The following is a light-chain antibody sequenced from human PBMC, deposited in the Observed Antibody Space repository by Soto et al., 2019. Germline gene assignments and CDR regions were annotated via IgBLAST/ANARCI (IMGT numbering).Light chain of an antibody. V-gene: IGLV2-14*01. J-gene: IGLJ1*01. CDR3: SSYTSSNTLV. CDR2: EVT. Sequence: QSALTQPASVSGSPGQSITISCTGGSSDIGGYNYVSWFQQHPGKAPKLMIYEVTNRPSGVSNRFSGSKSGSTASLTISGLQAEDEADYCCSSYTSSNTLVFGTGTKVTVL. CDR1: SSDIGGYNY.